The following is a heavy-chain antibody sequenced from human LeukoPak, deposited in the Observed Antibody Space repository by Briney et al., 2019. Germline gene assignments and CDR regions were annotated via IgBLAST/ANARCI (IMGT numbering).Heavy chain of an antibody. Sequence: ASVKVSCKASGYTFTSYDINWVRQATGQGLEWMGWMNPNSGNTGYAQKFQGRVTMTRNTSISTAYMELSSLRSEDTAVYYCARATHSYGQRAFDIWGQGTMVTVSS. CDR1: GYTFTSYD. J-gene: IGHJ3*02. CDR2: MNPNSGNT. D-gene: IGHD5-18*01. CDR3: ARATHSYGQRAFDI. V-gene: IGHV1-8*01.